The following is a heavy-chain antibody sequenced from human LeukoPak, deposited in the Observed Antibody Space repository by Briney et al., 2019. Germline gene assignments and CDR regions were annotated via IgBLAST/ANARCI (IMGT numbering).Heavy chain of an antibody. Sequence: SETLSLTCTVSGASISSYYWSWIRQPPGKGLESIGYVSYSGSTNYNPSLKSRVTISVDTSKNQFSLKLSSVTAADTAVYYCARGLGRYYYYGMDVWGQGTTVTVSS. CDR2: VSYSGST. D-gene: IGHD5-12*01. CDR3: ARGLGRYYYYGMDV. J-gene: IGHJ6*02. CDR1: GASISSYY. V-gene: IGHV4-59*01.